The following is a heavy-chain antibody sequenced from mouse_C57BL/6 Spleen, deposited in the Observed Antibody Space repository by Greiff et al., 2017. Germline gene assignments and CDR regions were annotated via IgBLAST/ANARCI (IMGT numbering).Heavy chain of an antibody. V-gene: IGHV1-9*01. J-gene: IGHJ2*01. CDR2: ILPGSGST. CDR3: ARNRKSIDGFPFDY. D-gene: IGHD2-3*01. CDR1: GFTFTGYW. Sequence: QVQLKQSGAELMKPGASVKLSCKATGFTFTGYWIAWVKQRPGHGLEWIGEILPGSGSTNYNEKFKGKATFTADTSSNTAYLQLSSLTTEDSAIYYCARNRKSIDGFPFDYWGQGTTVTVSA.